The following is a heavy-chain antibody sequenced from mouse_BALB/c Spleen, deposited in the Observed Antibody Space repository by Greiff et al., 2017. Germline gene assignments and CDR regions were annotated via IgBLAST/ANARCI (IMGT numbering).Heavy chain of an antibody. CDR2: IDPANGNT. J-gene: IGHJ4*01. CDR1: GFNIKDTY. Sequence: DVKLQESGAELVKPGASVKLSCTASGFNIKDTYMHWVKQRPEQGLEWIGRIDPANGNTKYDPKFQGKATITADTSSNTAYLQLSSLTSEDTAVYYCARGLRPDWGQGTSVTVSS. D-gene: IGHD2-2*01. CDR3: ARGLRPD. V-gene: IGHV14-3*02.